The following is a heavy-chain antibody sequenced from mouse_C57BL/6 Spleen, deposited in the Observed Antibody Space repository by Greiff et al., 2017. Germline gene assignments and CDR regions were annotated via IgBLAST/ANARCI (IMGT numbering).Heavy chain of an antibody. CDR3: ARCGYDYGFYYAMDY. J-gene: IGHJ4*01. V-gene: IGHV1-52*01. Sequence: QVQLQQPGAELVRPGSSVKLSCKASGYTFTSYWMPWVKQRPIQGLEWIGNIDPSDSETHYNQKFKDKATLTVDKSSSTAYMQLSSLTSEDSAVYYCARCGYDYGFYYAMDYWGQGTSVTVSS. CDR1: GYTFTSYW. CDR2: IDPSDSET. D-gene: IGHD2-4*01.